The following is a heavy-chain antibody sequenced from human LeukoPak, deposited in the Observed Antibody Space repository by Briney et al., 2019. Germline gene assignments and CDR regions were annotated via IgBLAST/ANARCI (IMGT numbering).Heavy chain of an antibody. CDR1: GFTFSSYA. CDR3: ASIAVAGGDY. J-gene: IGHJ4*02. V-gene: IGHV3-30*04. D-gene: IGHD6-19*01. Sequence: GGSLRLSCAASGFTFSSYAMHWVRQAPGKGLDWVAVISYDGNNKYYADSVKGRFTISRDNSKNTLDLQMNSLRAEDTAVYYCASIAVAGGDYWGQGTLVTVSS. CDR2: ISYDGNNK.